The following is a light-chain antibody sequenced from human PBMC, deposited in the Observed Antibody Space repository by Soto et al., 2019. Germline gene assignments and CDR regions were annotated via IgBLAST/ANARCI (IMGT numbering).Light chain of an antibody. CDR3: TSYVGSDIWV. CDR1: TSDVGAYKY. J-gene: IGLJ3*02. Sequence: QSVLTQPPSASGSPGQSVTTSSTGTTSDVGAYKYVSWYQQYPGKAPKLMIYEVIKRPSGVPDRFSGSKSGNTASLTVSGLQAEDEADYYCTSYVGSDIWVFGGGTKLTVL. CDR2: EVI. V-gene: IGLV2-8*01.